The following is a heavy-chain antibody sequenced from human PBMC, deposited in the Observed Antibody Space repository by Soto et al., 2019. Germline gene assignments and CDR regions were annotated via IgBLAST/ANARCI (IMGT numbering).Heavy chain of an antibody. Sequence: QVQRGQSGAGVKKPGSPVRVSCKASGGTFSGYFINWVRQAPGQGLEWMGEIIPIFGTANYAQKFQGRVTITADESTSTAYMELSSLRSEDTAVYYCARDGGRHSGGIDYWGQGTLVTVSS. CDR1: GGTFSGYF. V-gene: IGHV1-69*01. CDR3: ARDGGRHSGGIDY. D-gene: IGHD1-26*01. CDR2: IIPIFGTA. J-gene: IGHJ4*02.